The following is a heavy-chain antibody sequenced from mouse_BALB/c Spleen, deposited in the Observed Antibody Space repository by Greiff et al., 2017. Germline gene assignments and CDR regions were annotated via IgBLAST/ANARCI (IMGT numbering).Heavy chain of an antibody. Sequence: VQLQQSGAELVRSGASVKLSCTASGFNIKDYYMHWVKQRPEQGLEWIGWIDPENGDTEYAPKFQGKATMTADTSSNTAYLQLSSLTSEDTAVYYCASPLITTVVSKAFDYWGQGTTLTVSS. D-gene: IGHD1-1*01. CDR2: IDPENGDT. CDR3: ASPLITTVVSKAFDY. CDR1: GFNIKDYY. J-gene: IGHJ2*01. V-gene: IGHV14-4*02.